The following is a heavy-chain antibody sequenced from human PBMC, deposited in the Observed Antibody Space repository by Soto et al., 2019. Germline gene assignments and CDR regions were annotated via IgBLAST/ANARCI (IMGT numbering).Heavy chain of an antibody. CDR1: GFTFSSYA. CDR2: ISGSGGST. J-gene: IGHJ6*02. D-gene: IGHD6-13*01. Sequence: GGSLRLSCAASGFTFSSYAMSWVRQAPGKGLEWVSAISGSGGSTYYADSVKGRFTISRDNSKNTLYLQMNSLRAEDTAVYYCAKDKVNGAAAGMNGYYYYGMDVWGQGTTVTVSS. CDR3: AKDKVNGAAAGMNGYYYYGMDV. V-gene: IGHV3-23*01.